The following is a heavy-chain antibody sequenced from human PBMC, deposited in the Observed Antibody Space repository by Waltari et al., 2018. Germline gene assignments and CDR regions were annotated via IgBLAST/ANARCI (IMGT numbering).Heavy chain of an antibody. Sequence: QVHLVESGGGGVRPVGYLVLSCAESGFTFSIYGIHWVRQAPGKGLEWVAFIRYDGSTKYYLDSVKGRFTISRDDSKNTLFLQMNSLRPEDTAVYYCAKSGPTVNYFDYWGQGTLVTVSS. D-gene: IGHD4-17*01. CDR2: IRYDGSTK. V-gene: IGHV3-30*02. CDR3: AKSGPTVNYFDY. J-gene: IGHJ4*02. CDR1: GFTFSIYG.